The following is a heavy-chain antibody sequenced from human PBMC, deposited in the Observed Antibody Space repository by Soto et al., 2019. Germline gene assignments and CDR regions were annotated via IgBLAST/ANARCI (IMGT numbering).Heavy chain of an antibody. CDR1: GGSFSGYY. CDR2: INHSGST. Sequence: PSETLSLTCAVYGGSFSGYYWSWIRQPPGKGLEWIGEINHSGSTNYDPSLKSRVTISVDTSKNQFSLKLSSVTAANTAVYYCARLGRRSSSWYGGYYYYYGMDVWGQGTTVTV. CDR3: ARLGRRSSSWYGGYYYYYGMDV. D-gene: IGHD6-13*01. J-gene: IGHJ6*02. V-gene: IGHV4-34*01.